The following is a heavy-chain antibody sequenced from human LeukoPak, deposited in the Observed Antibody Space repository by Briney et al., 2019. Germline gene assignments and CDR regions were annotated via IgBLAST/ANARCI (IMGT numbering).Heavy chain of an antibody. CDR1: GFTVSSKY. CDR3: AKAADTRTGYYFDY. D-gene: IGHD5-18*01. Sequence: PEGSLRLSCAASGFTVSSKYMSWVRQAPGQGLEWVSLISGSGGSPYYADSVKGRFTISRDNSKNTLYLQMNSLRAEDTAVYYCAKAADTRTGYYFDYWGQGTLVTVSS. J-gene: IGHJ4*02. CDR2: ISGSGGSP. V-gene: IGHV3-23*01.